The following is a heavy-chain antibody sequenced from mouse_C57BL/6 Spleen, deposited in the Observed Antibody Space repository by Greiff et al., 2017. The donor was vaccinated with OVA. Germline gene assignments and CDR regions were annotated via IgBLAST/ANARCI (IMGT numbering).Heavy chain of an antibody. V-gene: IGHV1-80*01. CDR2: IYPGDGDT. CDR3: ARNYGSSYGSWFAY. J-gene: IGHJ3*01. D-gene: IGHD1-1*01. Sequence: VKVVESGAELVKPGASVKISCKASGYAFSSYWMNWVKQRPGKGLEWIGQIYPGDGDTNYNGKFKGKATLTADKSSSTAYMQLSSLTSEDSAVYFCARNYGSSYGSWFAYWGQGTLVTVSA. CDR1: GYAFSSYW.